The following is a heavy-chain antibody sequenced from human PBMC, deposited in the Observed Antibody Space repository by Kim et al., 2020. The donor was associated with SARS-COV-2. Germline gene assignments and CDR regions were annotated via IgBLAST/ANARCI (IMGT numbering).Heavy chain of an antibody. V-gene: IGHV3-53*01. D-gene: IGHD1-7*01. CDR2: MYSGGDT. Sequence: GGSLRLSCAASGFIVSTYQMTWVRQAPGKGPEWVSIMYSGGDTKYAESVKGRFTISRDNSKNTVHHQMNFLIPEDTAAYYCSTCDNWNYVLDSWGQGTLV. CDR3: STCDNWNYVLDS. J-gene: IGHJ4*02. CDR1: GFIVSTYQ.